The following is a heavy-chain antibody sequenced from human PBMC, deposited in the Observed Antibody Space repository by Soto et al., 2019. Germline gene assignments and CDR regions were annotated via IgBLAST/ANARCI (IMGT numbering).Heavy chain of an antibody. Sequence: QAQLVQSGAEMKKPGSSVKVSCKASGYTFTSYGLSWVRQAPGQGLEWMGWIGTYNGDTKYAQNLQGRGTMTTDTSTSRAYMELRSLRYDDTGMHYCTSGRSGDYWGQGTLITVSS. D-gene: IGHD3-10*01. CDR3: TSGRSGDY. CDR2: IGTYNGDT. CDR1: GYTFTSYG. J-gene: IGHJ4*02. V-gene: IGHV1-18*01.